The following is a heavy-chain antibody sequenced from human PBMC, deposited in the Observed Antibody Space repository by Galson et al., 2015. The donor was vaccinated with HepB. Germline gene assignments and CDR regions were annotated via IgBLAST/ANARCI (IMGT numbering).Heavy chain of an antibody. CDR1: GFTFRNYG. D-gene: IGHD6-19*01. CDR3: AKDPYLYSALAGTMAGFDY. J-gene: IGHJ4*02. CDR2: ISYDGSNK. Sequence: SLRLSCAASGFTFRNYGMHWVRQAPGKGLAWVAAISYDGSNKYYADSVKGRFTISRDNSKNTLYLQMNSLRAEDTALYYCAKDPYLYSALAGTMAGFDYWGQGTLVTVSS. V-gene: IGHV3-30*18.